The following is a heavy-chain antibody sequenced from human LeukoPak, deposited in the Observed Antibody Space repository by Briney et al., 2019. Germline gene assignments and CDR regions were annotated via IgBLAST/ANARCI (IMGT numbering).Heavy chain of an antibody. D-gene: IGHD3-16*01. CDR1: GFTFSTHW. Sequence: SGGSLRLSCEASGFTFSTHWMHWVRQVPGKGLVWISRISNDVISTISTSYADSVKGRFTISRDNAKNTLYLQMNSLIAEDTAVYYCARDMTPDYYYYYMDVWGKGTTVTVSS. CDR2: ISNDVIST. J-gene: IGHJ6*03. CDR3: ARDMTPDYYYYYMDV. V-gene: IGHV3-74*01.